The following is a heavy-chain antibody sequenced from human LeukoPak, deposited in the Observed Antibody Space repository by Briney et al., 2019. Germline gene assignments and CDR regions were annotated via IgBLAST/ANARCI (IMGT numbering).Heavy chain of an antibody. D-gene: IGHD4-17*01. J-gene: IGHJ4*02. CDR2: ISSNGGST. CDR3: ATGDGEDYFDY. Sequence: GGSLRLSCAASGFTFSSYAMYWVRQAPGKGLEYVSTISSNGGSTYYANSVKGRFSISRDNSKNTLFLHMGSLRAEDMAVYYCATGDGEDYFDYWGQGTLVTVSS. CDR1: GFTFSSYA. V-gene: IGHV3-64*01.